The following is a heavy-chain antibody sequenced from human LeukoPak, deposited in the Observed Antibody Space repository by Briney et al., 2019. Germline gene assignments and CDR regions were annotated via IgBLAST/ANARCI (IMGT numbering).Heavy chain of an antibody. CDR2: ISGSGGRT. CDR1: GFTFSSYA. CDR3: AARSSWYEG. V-gene: IGHV3-23*01. J-gene: IGHJ4*02. D-gene: IGHD6-13*01. Sequence: GGSLRLSCAASGFTFSSYAMSWVRQAPGKGLEWVSSISGSGGRTYDADSVKGRFTISRDNSKNTLYLQMNSLRVEDTAVYYRAARSSWYEGWGQGTLVTVSS.